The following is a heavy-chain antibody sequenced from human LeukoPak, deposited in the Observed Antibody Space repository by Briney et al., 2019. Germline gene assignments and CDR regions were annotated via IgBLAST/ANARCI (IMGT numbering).Heavy chain of an antibody. Sequence: GGSLRLSCAVSGFIVSSNYMSWVRQAPGKGLEWVSSISNSGGRTFYTDSVKGRFTISRDNSKITLYLQMNSLRAEDTAVYYCAKSYNGYESKPDYWGQGTLVTVSS. CDR2: ISNSGGRT. J-gene: IGHJ4*02. D-gene: IGHD5-12*01. CDR3: AKSYNGYESKPDY. V-gene: IGHV3-23*01. CDR1: GFIVSSNY.